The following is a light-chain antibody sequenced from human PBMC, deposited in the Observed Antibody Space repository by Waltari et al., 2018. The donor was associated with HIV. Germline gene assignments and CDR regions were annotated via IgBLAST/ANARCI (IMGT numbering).Light chain of an antibody. V-gene: IGLV2-8*01. CDR3: SSYAGRKNRVV. Sequence: QSALTQSPSASGSPGQAVTISCTGTSSDVGTYDYVSWYQQHPGEAPKLVIYDAEKRPSGVPDRCSGSKSGTTASLTVSGLQADDEASYYCSSYAGRKNRVVFGGGTFLTVL. CDR2: DAE. J-gene: IGLJ2*01. CDR1: SSDVGTYDY.